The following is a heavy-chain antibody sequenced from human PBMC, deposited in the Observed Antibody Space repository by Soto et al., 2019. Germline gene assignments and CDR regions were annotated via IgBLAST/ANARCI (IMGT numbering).Heavy chain of an antibody. CDR2: IGGSGDST. Sequence: EVQLLESGGGLVQPGGSLRLSYAASRFTFSRYAMSWVRQAPGKGLEWVSAIGGSGDSTFYADSVKGRFTISRDNSKNTLYLQMNTLRAEDTAVYYCAKGMSGSYSYNWFDPWGQGTLVTVSS. V-gene: IGHV3-23*01. D-gene: IGHD1-26*01. CDR1: RFTFSRYA. CDR3: AKGMSGSYSYNWFDP. J-gene: IGHJ5*02.